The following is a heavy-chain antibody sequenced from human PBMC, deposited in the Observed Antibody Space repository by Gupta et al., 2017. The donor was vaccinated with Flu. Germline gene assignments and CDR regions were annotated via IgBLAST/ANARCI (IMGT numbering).Heavy chain of an antibody. CDR1: GFSLSTSGMR. CDR2: IDWDDDK. CDR3: AQTHDYGGNGEGEYGMDV. V-gene: IGHV2-70*04. D-gene: IGHD4-23*01. J-gene: IGHJ6*02. Sequence: QVTLKESGPALVKPTQTLTLTCTFSGFSLSTSGMRVSWIRQPPGKALEWLARIDWDDDKFYSTSLKTRLTISKDTSKNQVVRTMTNMDPVDIATYYCAQTHDYGGNGEGEYGMDVGGQGTTVTVSS.